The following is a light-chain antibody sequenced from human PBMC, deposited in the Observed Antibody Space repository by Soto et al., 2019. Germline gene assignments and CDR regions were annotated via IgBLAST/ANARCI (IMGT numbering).Light chain of an antibody. CDR3: QQSYSSPTT. CDR2: AAS. V-gene: IGKV1-39*01. Sequence: DIQMTQSPSSLSASVEDRVIITCRASQSISNHLNWYQQKPGKAPKLLIFAASSLQSGVPSRFSGSRSGTDFTLTISSLQPEDFATYYCQQSYSSPTTFGLGTKVDIK. CDR1: QSISNH. J-gene: IGKJ1*01.